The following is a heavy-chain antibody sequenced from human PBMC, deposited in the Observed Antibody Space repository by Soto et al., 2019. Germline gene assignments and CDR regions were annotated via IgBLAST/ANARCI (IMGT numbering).Heavy chain of an antibody. V-gene: IGHV3-53*01. J-gene: IGHJ4*02. CDR2: IYSGGYT. CDR3: ATERGGGGY. CDR1: GFTVSNNY. D-gene: IGHD3-10*01. Sequence: EVQLVESGGGLIQPGGSLRLSCAVSGFTVSNNYMSWVRQAPGKGLEGVSVIYSGGYTAYGDSVKGRFTISRDNSKNTLYLKINSLGAAAPAVFYWATERGGGGYWGQGTLVTVSS.